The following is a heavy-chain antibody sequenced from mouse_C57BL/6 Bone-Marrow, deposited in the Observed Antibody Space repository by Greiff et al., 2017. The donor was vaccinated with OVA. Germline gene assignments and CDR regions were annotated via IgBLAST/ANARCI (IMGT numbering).Heavy chain of an antibody. CDR2: IYPGSGNT. V-gene: IGHV1-76*01. Sequence: VQLQQSGAELVRPGASVKLSCKASGYTFTDYYINWVKQRPGQGLEWIARIYPGSGNTYYNEKFKGKATLTAEKSSSTAYMQLSSLTSEDSAVYFCARSPANCYAMDYWGQGTSVTVSS. CDR1: GYTFTDYY. D-gene: IGHD4-1*01. J-gene: IGHJ4*01. CDR3: ARSPANCYAMDY.